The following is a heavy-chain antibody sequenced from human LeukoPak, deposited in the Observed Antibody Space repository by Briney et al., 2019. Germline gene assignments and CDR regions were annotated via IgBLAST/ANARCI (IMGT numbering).Heavy chain of an antibody. Sequence: GGSLRLSCAASGFSFSDYWMSWVRQAPGKGLEWVANIKQDGSEKYYVDSVKGRFTISRDNAKNSLYLQMNSLRAEDTAVYYCARDRGAIFGVVIILDAFDIWGQGTMVTVSS. CDR2: IKQDGSEK. D-gene: IGHD3-3*01. CDR3: ARDRGAIFGVVIILDAFDI. CDR1: GFSFSDYW. J-gene: IGHJ3*02. V-gene: IGHV3-7*03.